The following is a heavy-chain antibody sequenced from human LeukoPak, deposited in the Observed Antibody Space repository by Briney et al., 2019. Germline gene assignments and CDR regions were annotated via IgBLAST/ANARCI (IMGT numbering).Heavy chain of an antibody. CDR1: RFTLSIFG. J-gene: IGHJ4*02. CDR2: ISSDGTNK. D-gene: IGHD3-22*01. Sequence: GGFLELSFAAPRFTLSIFGMHWGRPAPGKGLERIAVISSDGTNKYYADSVRGRFTISRDNSKDTLYLQMSSLRIEDTAIYYCRAATRYLDYYYDYWGQGTLVTVSS. V-gene: IGHV3-30*03. CDR3: RAATRYLDYYYDY.